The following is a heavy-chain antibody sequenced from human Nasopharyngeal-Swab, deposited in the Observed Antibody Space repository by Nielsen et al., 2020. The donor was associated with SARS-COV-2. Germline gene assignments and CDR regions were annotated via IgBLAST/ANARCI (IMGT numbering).Heavy chain of an antibody. Sequence: QTPSLTRAISGDSVSSNSAAWNWIRQAPSRGLEWLGRTYYRSKWYNDYAVSVKSRITINPDTSKNQFSLQLNSVTPEDTAVYYCARSYNWKDGMDVWGQGTTVTVSS. CDR1: GDSVSSNSAA. CDR2: TYYRSKWYN. D-gene: IGHD1-20*01. J-gene: IGHJ6*02. V-gene: IGHV6-1*01. CDR3: ARSYNWKDGMDV.